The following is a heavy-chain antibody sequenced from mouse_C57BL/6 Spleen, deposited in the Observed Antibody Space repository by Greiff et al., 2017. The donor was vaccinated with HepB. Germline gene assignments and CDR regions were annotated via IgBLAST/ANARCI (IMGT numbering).Heavy chain of an antibody. CDR1: GYAFSSSW. CDR3: AYDDGYAMDY. CDR2: IYPGDGDT. V-gene: IGHV1-82*01. Sequence: VQLQQSGPELVKPGASVKISCKASGYAFSSSWMNWVKQRPGKGLEWIGRIYPGDGDTNYNGKFKGKATLTADKSSSTAYMQLSSLTSEDSAVYFCAYDDGYAMDYWGQGTSVTVSS. J-gene: IGHJ4*01. D-gene: IGHD2-12*01.